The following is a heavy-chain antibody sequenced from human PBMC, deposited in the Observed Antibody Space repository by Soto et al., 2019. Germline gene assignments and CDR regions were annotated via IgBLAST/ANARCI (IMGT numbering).Heavy chain of an antibody. CDR1: GGSISSGGYF. J-gene: IGHJ4*02. CDR2: IYCSGRT. CDR3: ARFAKEENPKVGSWYYFDY. Sequence: SETLSLTCTVSGGSISSGGYFWSWVRQHPGEGLEWIGNIYCSGRTYYNPSLKSRVTISVNTSKNQFSLKLSSVTAADTDVYYCARFAKEENPKVGSWYYFDYWGQGTRVTVSS. D-gene: IGHD6-13*01. V-gene: IGHV4-31*03.